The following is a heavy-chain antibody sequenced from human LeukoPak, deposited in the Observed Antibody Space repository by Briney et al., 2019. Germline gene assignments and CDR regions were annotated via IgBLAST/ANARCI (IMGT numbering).Heavy chain of an antibody. CDR2: IYYSGST. D-gene: IGHD3-10*01. Sequence: SETLSLTCTVSGGSISSYYWSWIRQPPGKGLEWIGYIYYSGSTNYNPSLKRRVTISVDTSKNQFSLKLSSVTAADTAVYYCARDAHGGWFDPWGQGTLVTVSS. V-gene: IGHV4-59*01. J-gene: IGHJ5*02. CDR1: GGSISSYY. CDR3: ARDAHGGWFDP.